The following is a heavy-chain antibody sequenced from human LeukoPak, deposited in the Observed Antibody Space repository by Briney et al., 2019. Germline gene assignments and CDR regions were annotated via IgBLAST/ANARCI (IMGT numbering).Heavy chain of an antibody. CDR1: GGTFSSYA. Sequence: SVKVSCKASGGTFSSYAISWVQQAPGQGLEWMGGIIPIFGTANYAQKFQGRVTITADKSTSTAYMELSSLRSEDTAVYYCARYCSGGSCYSYFDYWGQGTLVTVSS. CDR2: IIPIFGTA. J-gene: IGHJ4*02. CDR3: ARYCSGGSCYSYFDY. D-gene: IGHD2-15*01. V-gene: IGHV1-69*06.